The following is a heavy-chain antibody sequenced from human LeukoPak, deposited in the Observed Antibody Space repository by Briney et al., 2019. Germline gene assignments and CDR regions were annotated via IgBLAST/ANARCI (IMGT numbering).Heavy chain of an antibody. D-gene: IGHD6-19*01. V-gene: IGHV3-23*01. CDR3: AKDHGIAVAGTDNWFDP. Sequence: GGSLRLSCAASGFTFSSYDMSWVRQAPGKGLEWVSAISVSGGSTYYADSVKGRFTISRDNSKNTLYLKMNSLRAEDTAVYYCAKDHGIAVAGTDNWFDPWGQGTLVTVSP. CDR2: ISVSGGST. J-gene: IGHJ5*02. CDR1: GFTFSSYD.